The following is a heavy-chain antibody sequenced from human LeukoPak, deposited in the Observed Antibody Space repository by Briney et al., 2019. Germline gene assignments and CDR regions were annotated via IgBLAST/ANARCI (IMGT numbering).Heavy chain of an antibody. Sequence: VSVKVSCKASGYTFTSYGISWVRQAPGQGLEWMGWISAYNGNTNYAQKLQGRVTMTTDTSTSTAYMELRSLRSDDTAVYYCAREPHGDYEHLFDYWGQGTLVTVSS. D-gene: IGHD4-17*01. CDR3: AREPHGDYEHLFDY. V-gene: IGHV1-18*01. J-gene: IGHJ4*02. CDR2: ISAYNGNT. CDR1: GYTFTSYG.